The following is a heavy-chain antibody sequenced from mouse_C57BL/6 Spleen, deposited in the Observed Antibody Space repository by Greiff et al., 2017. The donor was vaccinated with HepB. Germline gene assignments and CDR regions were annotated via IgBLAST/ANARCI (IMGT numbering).Heavy chain of an antibody. CDR3: GRGDNYYGNYGWYFDV. D-gene: IGHD2-1*01. J-gene: IGHJ1*03. CDR1: GYTFTSYG. Sequence: VQLQQSGAELARPGASVKLSCKASGYTFTSYGISWVKQRTGQGLEWIGEIYPRSGNTYYNEKFKGKATLTADKSSSTAYMELRSLTSEDSAVYFCGRGDNYYGNYGWYFDVWGTGTTVTVSS. V-gene: IGHV1-81*01. CDR2: IYPRSGNT.